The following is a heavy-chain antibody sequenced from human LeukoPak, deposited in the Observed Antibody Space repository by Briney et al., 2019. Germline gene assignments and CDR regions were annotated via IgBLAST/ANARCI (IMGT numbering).Heavy chain of an antibody. CDR3: ANLRGYSYGAGDY. Sequence: SETLSLTCAVYGGSFSGYYWSWIRQPPGKGLEWIGEINHSGSTNYNPSLKSRVTISVDTSKNKFSLQLSSVTAADTAVYYCANLRGYSYGAGDYWGQGTLVTVSS. V-gene: IGHV4-34*01. J-gene: IGHJ4*02. CDR1: GGSFSGYY. D-gene: IGHD5-18*01. CDR2: INHSGST.